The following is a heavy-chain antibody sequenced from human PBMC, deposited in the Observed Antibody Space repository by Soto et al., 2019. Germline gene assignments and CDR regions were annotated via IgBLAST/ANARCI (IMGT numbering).Heavy chain of an antibody. CDR3: ARGINGGPFDY. Sequence: SLTCTFSGGSISSCGYYWSRIRQHPGKGLEWIGYIYYSGSTYYNPSLKSRVTISVDTSKNQFSLKLSSVTAADTAVYYCARGINGGPFDYWGQGTLVTVSS. V-gene: IGHV4-31*03. J-gene: IGHJ4*02. D-gene: IGHD4-17*01. CDR2: IYYSGST. CDR1: GGSISSCGYY.